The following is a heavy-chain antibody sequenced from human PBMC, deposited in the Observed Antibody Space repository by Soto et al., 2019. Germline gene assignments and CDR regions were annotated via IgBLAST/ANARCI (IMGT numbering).Heavy chain of an antibody. J-gene: IGHJ5*02. CDR2: IYYSGST. Sequence: QVQLQESGPGLVKPSETLSLTCTVSGGSISSYYWSWIRQPPGKGLEWIGYIYYSGSTNYNPSLKSRVTISVDTSKNQFSLKLSSVTAADTAVYYCAXDSGAATGGWFDPWGQGTLVTVSS. CDR3: AXDSGAATGGWFDP. V-gene: IGHV4-59*01. CDR1: GGSISSYY. D-gene: IGHD2-15*01.